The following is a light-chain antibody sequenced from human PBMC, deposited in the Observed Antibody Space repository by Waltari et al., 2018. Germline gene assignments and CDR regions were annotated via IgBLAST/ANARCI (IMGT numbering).Light chain of an antibody. CDR1: QGISSW. V-gene: IGKV1-12*01. J-gene: IGKJ4*01. CDR3: QQAASFPLS. CDR2: ATS. Sequence: DIQMTQSPSSVSASIWDRVSITCRASQGISSWLAWYQQKPGKAPKLLIYATSILHSGVPSRFSGSGSGTYFTLTITGLQPEDSAIYYCQQAASFPLSFGGGTKVEI.